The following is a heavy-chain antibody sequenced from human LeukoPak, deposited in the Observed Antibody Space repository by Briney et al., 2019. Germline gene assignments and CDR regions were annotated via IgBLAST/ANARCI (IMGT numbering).Heavy chain of an antibody. CDR2: IIPIFGTA. Sequence: SVKVSCKASGGTFSSYAISWVRQAPGQGLEWMGGIIPIFGTANYAQKFQGRVTITADESTSTAYMELSSLRSEDTVVYYCARSHYYDSSTHIDYWGQGTLVTVSS. CDR1: GGTFSSYA. V-gene: IGHV1-69*13. J-gene: IGHJ4*02. CDR3: ARSHYYDSSTHIDY. D-gene: IGHD3-22*01.